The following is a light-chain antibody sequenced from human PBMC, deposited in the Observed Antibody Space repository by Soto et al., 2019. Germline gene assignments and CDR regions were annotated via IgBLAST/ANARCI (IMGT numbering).Light chain of an antibody. Sequence: FQMTQSPSSLSASVGDRVTITCRASQSFSTYLAWYQQKPGKVPKLLISGISTLQSGVPSRFSGSRSGTEFTLTISSLQPDDFATYYCQHYHSYSWTFGQGTKVDTK. CDR2: GIS. V-gene: IGKV1-27*01. J-gene: IGKJ1*01. CDR1: QSFSTY. CDR3: QHYHSYSWT.